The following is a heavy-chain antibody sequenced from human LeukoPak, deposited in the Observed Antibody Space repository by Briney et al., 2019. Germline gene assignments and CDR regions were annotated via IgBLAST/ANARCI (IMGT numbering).Heavy chain of an antibody. CDR1: GGSFSGYY. D-gene: IGHD3-9*01. Sequence: KPSETLSLTCAVYGGSFSGYYWSWIRQPPGKGLEWIGEINHSGSTNYNPSLKSRVTISVDTSKNQFSLKLSSVTAADTAVYYCARVMRGYILTGYYHFDYWGQGTLVTVSS. CDR2: INHSGST. J-gene: IGHJ4*02. V-gene: IGHV4-34*01. CDR3: ARVMRGYILTGYYHFDY.